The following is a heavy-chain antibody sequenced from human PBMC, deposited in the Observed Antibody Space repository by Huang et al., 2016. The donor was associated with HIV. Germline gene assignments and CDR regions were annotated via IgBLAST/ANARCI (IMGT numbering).Heavy chain of an antibody. J-gene: IGHJ5*02. CDR2: VYDSGTT. CDR1: GDSLSSHY. Sequence: QVRLQESGPGLVKPLETLSLSCTVSGDSLSSHYWGWFRHPPGKGLEWIGTVYDSGTTKYNPRLKNRITISVDTSKNGFSLNITSVSAADTAMYFCVRDQGRLAVGGIDNWFDPWGQGALVTVSS. V-gene: IGHV4-59*11. D-gene: IGHD6-13*01. CDR3: VRDQGRLAVGGIDNWFDP.